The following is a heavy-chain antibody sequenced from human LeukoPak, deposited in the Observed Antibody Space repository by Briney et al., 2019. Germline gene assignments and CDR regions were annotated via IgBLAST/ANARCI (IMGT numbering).Heavy chain of an antibody. D-gene: IGHD2-2*01. J-gene: IGHJ4*02. Sequence: SETLSLTCTVSGGSVSSGSYYWSWIRQHPGKGLEWIGYIYYSGSTYYNPSLKSRVTISVDTSKNQFSLKLSSVTAADTAVYYCARVEVKYCSSTSCYSGDYWGQGTLVTVSS. CDR3: ARVEVKYCSSTSCYSGDY. CDR2: IYYSGST. CDR1: GGSVSSGSYY. V-gene: IGHV4-31*03.